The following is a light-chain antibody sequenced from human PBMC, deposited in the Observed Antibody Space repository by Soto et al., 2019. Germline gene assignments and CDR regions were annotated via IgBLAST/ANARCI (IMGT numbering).Light chain of an antibody. CDR2: EVS. CDR1: SSDVGSHKF. Sequence: QSALTQPASVSGSPGQSITISCTGTSSDVGSHKFVSWYQQHPGKAPELMIYEVSKWPSGVSNRFSGSKSGNTASLTISGLQAEDEADYYCYSYVGSISFGGGTKVTVL. V-gene: IGLV2-23*02. CDR3: YSYVGSIS. J-gene: IGLJ2*01.